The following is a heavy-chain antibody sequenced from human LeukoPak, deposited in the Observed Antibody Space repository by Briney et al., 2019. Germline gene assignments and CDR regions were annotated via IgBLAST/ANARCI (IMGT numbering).Heavy chain of an antibody. D-gene: IGHD1-26*01. CDR2: MNPNSGNT. Sequence: GASVKVSCKASGYTFTSYDINWVRQATGQGLEWMGWMNPNSGNTGYAQKLQGRVTMTTDTSTSTAYMGLRSLRSDDTAVYYCARDVVVGATTADYWGQGTLVTVSS. CDR1: GYTFTSYD. CDR3: ARDVVVGATTADY. V-gene: IGHV1-8*01. J-gene: IGHJ4*02.